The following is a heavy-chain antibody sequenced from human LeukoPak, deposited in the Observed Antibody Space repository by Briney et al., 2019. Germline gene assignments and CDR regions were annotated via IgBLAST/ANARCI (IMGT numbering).Heavy chain of an antibody. D-gene: IGHD5-18*01. CDR2: IYYSGST. V-gene: IGHV4-59*01. CDR1: GGSISSYY. CDR3: ARAGYSYGYGYFDY. J-gene: IGHJ4*02. Sequence: SETLSLTCTVSGGSISSYYWSWIRQPPGKGLEWIVYIYYSGSTNYDPSLKSRVTISVDTSKNQFSLKLSSVTAADTAVYYCARAGYSYGYGYFDYWGQGTLVTVSS.